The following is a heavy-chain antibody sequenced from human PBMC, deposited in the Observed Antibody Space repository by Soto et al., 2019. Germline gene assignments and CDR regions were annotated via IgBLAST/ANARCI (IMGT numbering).Heavy chain of an antibody. CDR2: IYHSGST. D-gene: IGHD6-13*01. CDR1: GGSISSYY. J-gene: IGHJ6*02. Sequence: SETLSLTCTVSGGSISSYYWSWIRQPPGKGLEWIGYIYHSGSTNYNPSLKSRVTISVDKSKNQFSLKLSSVTAADTAVYYCARAGSSSWSDYYYGMDVWGQGTTVTVSS. CDR3: ARAGSSSWSDYYYGMDV. V-gene: IGHV4-59*12.